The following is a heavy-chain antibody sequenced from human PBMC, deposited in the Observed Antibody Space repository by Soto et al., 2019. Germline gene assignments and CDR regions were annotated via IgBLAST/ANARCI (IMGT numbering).Heavy chain of an antibody. V-gene: IGHV1-24*01. D-gene: IGHD2-2*01. CDR2: FDPEDGET. J-gene: IGHJ6*02. Sequence: GASVKVSCKVSGYTLTELSMHWVRQAPGKGLEWMGGFDPEDGETIYAQKFQGRVTMTEDTSTDTAYMELRSLRSDDTAVYYCARYIVVVPAALGWYYYGMDVWGQGTTVTVSS. CDR3: ARYIVVVPAALGWYYYGMDV. CDR1: GYTLTELS.